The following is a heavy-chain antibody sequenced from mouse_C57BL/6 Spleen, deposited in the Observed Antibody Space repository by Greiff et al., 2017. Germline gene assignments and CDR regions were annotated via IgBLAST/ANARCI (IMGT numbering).Heavy chain of an antibody. V-gene: IGHV3-6*01. CDR2: ISYDGSN. J-gene: IGHJ4*01. CDR1: GYSITSGYY. D-gene: IGHD2-3*01. Sequence: EVQLQQSGPGLVKPSQSLSLTCSVTGYSITSGYYWNWIRQFPGNKLEWMGYISYDGSNNYNPSLKNRISITRDTSKNQFFLKLNSVTTEDTATYYCARRIYDGYYVEAMDYWGQGTSVTVSS. CDR3: ARRIYDGYYVEAMDY.